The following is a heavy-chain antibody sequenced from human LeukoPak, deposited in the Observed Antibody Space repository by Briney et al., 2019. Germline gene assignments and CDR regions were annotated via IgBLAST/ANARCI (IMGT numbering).Heavy chain of an antibody. V-gene: IGHV3-23*01. CDR1: GFTFSSYV. CDR3: VSGEVGMSDN. Sequence: GGSLRLSCAASGFTFSSYVMSWVRQAPGKGLEWVSGISGSGGSTYYADSVKGRFTISRDNSKNTLYLQMNSLKTEDTALYYCVSGEVGMSDNWGQGTLVTVSS. D-gene: IGHD1-26*01. J-gene: IGHJ4*02. CDR2: ISGSGGST.